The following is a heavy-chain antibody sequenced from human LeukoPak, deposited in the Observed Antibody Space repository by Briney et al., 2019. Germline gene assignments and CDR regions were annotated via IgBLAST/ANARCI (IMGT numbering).Heavy chain of an antibody. CDR3: ARDFSALLRSQVGY. Sequence: ASVKVSCKASGYTFASYYLHWVRQAPGQGLEWMGIISPSGGSTSYAQRFQGSITMTRDMSTSTVYMELSSLRSEDTAVYYCARDFSALLRSQVGYWGQGTLVTVSS. J-gene: IGHJ4*02. CDR1: GYTFASYY. D-gene: IGHD3-3*01. V-gene: IGHV1-46*01. CDR2: ISPSGGST.